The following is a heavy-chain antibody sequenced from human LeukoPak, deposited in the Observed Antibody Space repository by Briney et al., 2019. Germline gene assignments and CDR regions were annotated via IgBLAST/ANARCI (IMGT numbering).Heavy chain of an antibody. CDR3: AKMGLTFGRPIDY. Sequence: GGSLRLSCAASGFTFSSYSMNWVRQAPGKGLEWVVGIFGNGGTIYYADSVKGRFSVSRDNSKNMLYLQMASLRAEDTALYFCAKMGLTFGRPIDYWGQGTLVTVSA. D-gene: IGHD3-16*01. V-gene: IGHV3-23*01. CDR1: GFTFSSYS. J-gene: IGHJ4*02. CDR2: IFGNGGTI.